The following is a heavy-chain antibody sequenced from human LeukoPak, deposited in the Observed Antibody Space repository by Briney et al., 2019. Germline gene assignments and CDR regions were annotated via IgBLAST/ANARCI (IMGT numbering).Heavy chain of an antibody. V-gene: IGHV1-2*02. D-gene: IGHD5-12*01. CDR2: INPNSGVT. Sequence: GASVKVSCKASGYTFSGFYIHWVRQAPGQGLEWMGWINPNSGVTNYAQKLQGRVTITRDTSIDTAYMQLSRLRSDDTAVYYCAKDRYGDYEVPFHYYMDAWGRGTTVTVSS. CDR1: GYTFSGFY. J-gene: IGHJ6*03. CDR3: AKDRYGDYEVPFHYYMDA.